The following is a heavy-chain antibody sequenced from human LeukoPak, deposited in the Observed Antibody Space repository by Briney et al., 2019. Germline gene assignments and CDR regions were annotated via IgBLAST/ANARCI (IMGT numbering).Heavy chain of an antibody. CDR2: IYYSGST. J-gene: IGHJ4*02. CDR3: ATTNVLLWFGELSKTAYFDY. D-gene: IGHD3-10*01. CDR1: GGSISSYY. Sequence: SETRSLTCTVSGGSISSYYWSWIRQPPGKGLEWIGYIYYSGSTNYNPSLKSRVTISVDTSKNQFSLKLSSVTAADTAVYYCATTNVLLWFGELSKTAYFDYWGQGTLVTVSS. V-gene: IGHV4-59*12.